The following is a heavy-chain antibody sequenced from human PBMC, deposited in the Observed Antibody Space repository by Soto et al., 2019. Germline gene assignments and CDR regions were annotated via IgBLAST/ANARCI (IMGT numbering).Heavy chain of an antibody. V-gene: IGHV4-31*03. CDR1: GASIRIGGFY. D-gene: IGHD5-12*01. CDR2: IYYTGST. Sequence: SETLSLTCSFSGASIRIGGFYWSWLRQSPGKGLEWIGHIYYTGSTFVSPSLKGRLTISLDTSKNQFSLDLSSVTAADTAMYYCARIEMASIKWGRGTLVTVSS. J-gene: IGHJ4*02. CDR3: ARIEMASIK.